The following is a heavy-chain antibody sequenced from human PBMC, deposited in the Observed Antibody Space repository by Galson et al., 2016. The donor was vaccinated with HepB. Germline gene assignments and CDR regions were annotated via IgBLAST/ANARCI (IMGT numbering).Heavy chain of an antibody. V-gene: IGHV4-59*01. J-gene: IGHJ4*02. CDR3: ARVSGSYFPQ. CDR1: DGSLSPYF. Sequence: SETLSLTCNVSDGSLSPYFWGWIRQPPGKGLEWLAYISHTGGTSYNPSLRSLLSMSVDRPKSQFSLTLPSVTAADTAVCYCARVSGSYFPQWGQGTLVTVSS. D-gene: IGHD1-26*01. CDR2: ISHTGGT.